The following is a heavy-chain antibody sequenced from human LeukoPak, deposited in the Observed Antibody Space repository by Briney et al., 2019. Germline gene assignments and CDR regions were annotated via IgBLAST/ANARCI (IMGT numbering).Heavy chain of an antibody. CDR3: ARDPEARVSLRGWFGVGYYYYYMDV. V-gene: IGHV1-2*02. CDR1: GYTFTSYY. CDR2: INPNSGGT. D-gene: IGHD3-10*01. Sequence: ASVKVSCKASGYTFTSYYMHWVRQAPGQGLEWMGWINPNSGGTNYAQKFQGRVTMTRDTSISTAYMELSRLRSDDTAVYYCARDPEARVSLRGWFGVGYYYYYMDVWGKGTTVTVSS. J-gene: IGHJ6*03.